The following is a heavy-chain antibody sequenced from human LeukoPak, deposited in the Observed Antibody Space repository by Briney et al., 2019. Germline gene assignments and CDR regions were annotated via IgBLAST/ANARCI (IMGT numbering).Heavy chain of an antibody. J-gene: IGHJ4*02. CDR1: GFIFSNYY. D-gene: IGHD3-10*01. CDR2: IKQDGSEK. CDR3: ASVVRGVIILPHQNYFDY. V-gene: IGHV3-7*01. Sequence: GGSLRLSCAASGFIFSNYYMSWVRQAPGKGLEWVANIKQDGSEKYYVDSVKGRFTISRDNAKNSLYLQMNSLRAEDTAVYYCASVVRGVIILPHQNYFDYWGQGTLVTVSS.